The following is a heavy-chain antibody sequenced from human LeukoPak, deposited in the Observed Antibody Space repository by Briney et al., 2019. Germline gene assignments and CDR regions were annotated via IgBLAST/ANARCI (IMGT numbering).Heavy chain of an antibody. CDR3: ARGYYDILTGYSYYYYGMDV. CDR1: GYTFTSYA. D-gene: IGHD3-9*01. Sequence: ASVKVSCKASGYTFTSYAMNWVRQAPGQGLEWMGWINTNTGNPTYAQGFTGRFVFSLDTSVSTAYLQISSLKAEDTAVYYCARGYYDILTGYSYYYYGMDVWGQGTTVTVSS. J-gene: IGHJ6*02. CDR2: INTNTGNP. V-gene: IGHV7-4-1*02.